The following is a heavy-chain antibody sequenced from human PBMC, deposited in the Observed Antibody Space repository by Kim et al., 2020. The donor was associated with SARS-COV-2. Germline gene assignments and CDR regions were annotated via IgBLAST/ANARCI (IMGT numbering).Heavy chain of an antibody. V-gene: IGHV3-21*01. J-gene: IGHJ5*02. CDR3: ARRKWELPYNWFAP. Sequence: ADSGKGRFTISRDNAKNSLYLQMNSLRAEDTAVYYCARRKWELPYNWFAPWGQGTLVTVSS. D-gene: IGHD1-26*01.